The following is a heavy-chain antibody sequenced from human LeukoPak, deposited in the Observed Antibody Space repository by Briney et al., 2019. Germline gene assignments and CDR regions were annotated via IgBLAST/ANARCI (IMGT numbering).Heavy chain of an antibody. V-gene: IGHV3-21*01. Sequence: PGGSLRLSCAASGFTFSSYSMNWVRQAPGKGLEWVSSISSSSSYIYYADSVKGRFTISRDNAKNSLYLQMNSLRAEDTAVYYCARDDSSYYDSSGYFDAFDIWGQGTMVTVSS. CDR1: GFTFSSYS. CDR3: ARDDSSYYDSSGYFDAFDI. J-gene: IGHJ3*02. D-gene: IGHD3-22*01. CDR2: ISSSSSYI.